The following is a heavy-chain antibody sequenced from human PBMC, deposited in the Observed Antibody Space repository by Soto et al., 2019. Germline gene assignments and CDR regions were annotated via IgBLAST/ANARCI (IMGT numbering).Heavy chain of an antibody. CDR3: VKDRGYCGGGSCYLFDY. D-gene: IGHD2-15*01. J-gene: IGHJ4*02. CDR2: ISWNSGSI. V-gene: IGHV3-9*01. CDR1: GFTFDDYA. Sequence: PGGSLRLSCAASGFTFDDYAMHWVRQAPGKGLEWVSGISWNSGSIGYADSVKGRFTISRDNAKNSLYLQMNSLRAEDTALYYCVKDRGYCGGGSCYLFDYWGQGTLVTVSS.